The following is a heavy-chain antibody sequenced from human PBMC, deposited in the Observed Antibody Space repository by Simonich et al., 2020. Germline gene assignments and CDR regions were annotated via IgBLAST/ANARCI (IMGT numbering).Heavy chain of an antibody. D-gene: IGHD2-15*01. Sequence: QVKLVQSGAEVKKLGASVKVSCKASGYTFTSYGISWVRQAPGKVLEVMGWISAYNSNTNYAQKLQCRVTMTTDTSTSTAYMELRSLGSDDTAVYYCARASRGTWWYYYFDYWGQGTLVTVSS. J-gene: IGHJ4*02. V-gene: IGHV1-18*01. CDR3: ARASRGTWWYYYFDY. CDR2: ISAYNSNT. CDR1: GYTFTSYG.